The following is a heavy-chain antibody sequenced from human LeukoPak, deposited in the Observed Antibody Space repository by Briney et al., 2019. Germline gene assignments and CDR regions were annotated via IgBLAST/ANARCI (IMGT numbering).Heavy chain of an antibody. CDR1: GFTFSSYS. CDR3: TTESGGGPRY. Sequence: PGGSLRLSCAASGFTFSSYSMNWVRQAPGKGLEWVSSISSSSSYIYYADSVKGRFTISRDNAKNSLCLQMNSLRAEDTAVYYCTTESGGGPRYWGQGTLVTVSS. V-gene: IGHV3-21*01. D-gene: IGHD2-15*01. CDR2: ISSSSSYI. J-gene: IGHJ4*02.